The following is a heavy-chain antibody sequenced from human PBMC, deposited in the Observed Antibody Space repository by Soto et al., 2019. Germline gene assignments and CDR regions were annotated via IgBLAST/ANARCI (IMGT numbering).Heavy chain of an antibody. CDR3: ARHKSGSDWLDP. CDR1: GYTFTSYG. V-gene: IGHV1-3*01. D-gene: IGHD2-15*01. Sequence: ASVKVSFKASGYTFTSYGIHWVRQAPGQRLEWMGWINAANGDTKYSPKFQGRVTITRDTSASTAYMELSSLRSEDTAVYYCARHKSGSDWLDPWGQGTLVTVSS. CDR2: INAANGDT. J-gene: IGHJ5*02.